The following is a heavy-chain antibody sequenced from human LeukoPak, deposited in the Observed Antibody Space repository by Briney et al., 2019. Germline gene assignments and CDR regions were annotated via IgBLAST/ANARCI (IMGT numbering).Heavy chain of an antibody. CDR3: ARERSVFTFDY. CDR1: GFSFRNYW. V-gene: IGHV3-7*01. Sequence: GGSLRLPCAAAGFSFRNYWMTWVRQAPGKGLEWVANINPDGSEIFYVDSVKGRFTISKDNAENSLYLQMNSLRAEDTAVYYCARERSVFTFDYWGQGTLVTVSS. J-gene: IGHJ4*02. CDR2: INPDGSEI.